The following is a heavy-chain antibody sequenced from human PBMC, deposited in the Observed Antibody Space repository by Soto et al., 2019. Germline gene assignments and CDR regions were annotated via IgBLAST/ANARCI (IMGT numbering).Heavy chain of an antibody. J-gene: IGHJ5*02. D-gene: IGHD6-19*01. Sequence: EVQLVESGGGLVQPGWSLRLSCAASGFTFSSYWMHWGRQAPGKGLVWVSRINNDESSTSYADSVKGRITISRDNAKNTLYLQMNSLRAEDRAVYYCAREGRAVAGYNWFDTWGQGTLVTVSS. CDR3: AREGRAVAGYNWFDT. CDR2: INNDESST. V-gene: IGHV3-74*01. CDR1: GFTFSSYW.